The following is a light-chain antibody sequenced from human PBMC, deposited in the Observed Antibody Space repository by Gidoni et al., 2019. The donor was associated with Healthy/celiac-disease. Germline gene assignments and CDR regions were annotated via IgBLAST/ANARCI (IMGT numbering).Light chain of an antibody. V-gene: IGKV1-39*01. CDR2: AAS. CDR1: QSISSY. Sequence: DIQMTQSPSSLSASVGDRVTITGRASQSISSYLNWYQQKPGKAPKLLIYAASSLQSGVPSRFSGSVSGTDFTLTISSLQPEDFATYYCQQSYSTLPFXGXTKVEIK. CDR3: QQSYSTLP. J-gene: IGKJ4*01.